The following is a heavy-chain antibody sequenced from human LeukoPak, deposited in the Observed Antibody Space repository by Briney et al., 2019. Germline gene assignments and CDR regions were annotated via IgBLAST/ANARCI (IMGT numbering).Heavy chain of an antibody. V-gene: IGHV4-4*07. Sequence: SETLSFTCTVSGGSISSYYWSWIRQPAGKGLEWIGRFYTSGSTNYNPSLKSRVTMSVDKSKNQFSLKLNSVTAADTAVYYCARDSCSSTSCYNNWFDPWGQGTLVTVSS. CDR1: GGSISSYY. CDR2: FYTSGST. D-gene: IGHD2-2*02. J-gene: IGHJ5*02. CDR3: ARDSCSSTSCYNNWFDP.